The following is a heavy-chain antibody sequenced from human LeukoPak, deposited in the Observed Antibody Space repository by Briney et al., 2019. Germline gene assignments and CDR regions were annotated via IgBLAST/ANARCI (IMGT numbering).Heavy chain of an antibody. CDR2: ISYDGSNK. V-gene: IGHV3-30*04. D-gene: IGHD3-22*01. CDR1: GFTFSSYA. Sequence: GGSLRLSCAASGFTFSSYAMHWVRQAPGKGLEWVAVISYDGSNKYYADSVKGRFTISRDNSKNTLYLQMNSLRPEDTALYYCAKDIGDSIGYNYFDSWGQGTLVTVSS. CDR3: AKDIGDSIGYNYFDS. J-gene: IGHJ4*02.